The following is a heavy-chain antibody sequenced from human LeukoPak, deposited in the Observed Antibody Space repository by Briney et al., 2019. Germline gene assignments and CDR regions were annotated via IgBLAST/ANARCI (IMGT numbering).Heavy chain of an antibody. V-gene: IGHV3-11*01. J-gene: IGHJ3*02. CDR1: GFTFSDYY. CDR3: ARSQGLCSSTSCYIPHAFDI. Sequence: GGSLRLSCAASGFTFSDYYMSWIRQAPGKGLEWVSYISSSGSTIYYADSVKGRFTISRDNAKNSLYLQMNSLRAEDTAVYYCARSQGLCSSTSCYIPHAFDIWGQGTMVTVSS. D-gene: IGHD2-2*02. CDR2: ISSSGSTI.